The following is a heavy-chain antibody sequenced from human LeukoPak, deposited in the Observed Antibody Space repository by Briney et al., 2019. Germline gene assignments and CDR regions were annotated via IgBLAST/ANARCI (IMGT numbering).Heavy chain of an antibody. CDR2: IYPGDSDT. V-gene: IGHV5-51*01. J-gene: IGHJ4*02. D-gene: IGHD6-13*01. Sequence: GESLKISCKGSGYSFTSCWIGWVRQMPGKGLEWMGIIYPGDSDTRYSPSFQGQVTISADKSISTAYLQWSSLKASDTAMYYCARSRSRIASSYYFDYWGQGTLVTVSS. CDR1: GYSFTSCW. CDR3: ARSRSRIASSYYFDY.